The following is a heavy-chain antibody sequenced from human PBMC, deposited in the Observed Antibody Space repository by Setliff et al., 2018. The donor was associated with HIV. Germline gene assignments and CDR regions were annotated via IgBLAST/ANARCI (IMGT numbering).Heavy chain of an antibody. J-gene: IGHJ2*01. CDR1: GDTFSSYA. D-gene: IGHD5-18*01. Sequence: SVKVSCKASGDTFSSYALSWVRQAPGQGLEWMGGIIPIFATANYAQKFQGRVTMTRNTSISTAYMELSSLRSDDTAVYYCARRRIQHWGYWYFDLWGRGTLVTVSS. CDR2: IIPIFATA. CDR3: ARRRIQHWGYWYFDL. V-gene: IGHV1-69*05.